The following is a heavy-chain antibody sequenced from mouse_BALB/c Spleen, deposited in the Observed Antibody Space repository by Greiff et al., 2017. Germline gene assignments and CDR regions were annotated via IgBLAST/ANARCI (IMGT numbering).Heavy chain of an antibody. CDR1: GFSLTSYG. Sequence: QVQLQQSGPGLVQPSQSLSITCTVSGFSLTSYGVHWVRQSPGKGLEWLGVIWSGGSTDYNAAFISRLSISKDNSNNQVFFKMNSLQANDTAIYYCARYYGSSSYWYFDVWGEGTTVTVSS. CDR2: IWSGGST. CDR3: ARYYGSSSYWYFDV. V-gene: IGHV2-2*02. D-gene: IGHD1-1*01. J-gene: IGHJ1*01.